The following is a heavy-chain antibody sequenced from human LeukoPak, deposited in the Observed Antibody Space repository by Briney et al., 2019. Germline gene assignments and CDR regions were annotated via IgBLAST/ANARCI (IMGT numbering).Heavy chain of an antibody. D-gene: IGHD3-22*01. V-gene: IGHV4-4*07. J-gene: IGHJ4*02. CDR3: ASAPYYYDSSGYWSD. CDR2: IYTSGST. Sequence: PSETLSLTCTVSGGSISSYYWSWIRQPAGKGLEWIGRIYTSGSTNYNPSLKSRVTMSVGTSKNQFSLKLSSVTAADTAVYYCASAPYYYDSSGYWSDWGQGTLVTVSS. CDR1: GGSISSYY.